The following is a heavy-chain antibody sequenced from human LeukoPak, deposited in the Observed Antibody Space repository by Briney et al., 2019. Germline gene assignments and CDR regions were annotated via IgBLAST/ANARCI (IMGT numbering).Heavy chain of an antibody. CDR3: ARDRHKYNYDSGGYPPY. J-gene: IGHJ4*02. D-gene: IGHD3-22*01. Sequence: GGSLRLSCAASGFIFSSYNMNWVRQAPGKGLEWVSFISSSSSTIYYADSVKGRFTISRDNAKNSLYLQMNSLRAEDTAVYYCARDRHKYNYDSGGYPPYWGQGTLVTVSS. CDR2: ISSSSSTI. CDR1: GFIFSSYN. V-gene: IGHV3-48*01.